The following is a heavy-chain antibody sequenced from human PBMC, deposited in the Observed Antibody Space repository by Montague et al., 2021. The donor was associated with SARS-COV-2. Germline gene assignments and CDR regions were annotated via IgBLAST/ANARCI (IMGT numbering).Heavy chain of an antibody. CDR2: ISSSGTT. CDR3: ARESRLKYLEWSGSRYDYYGMDV. CDR1: GGSIGAYY. J-gene: IGHJ6*02. D-gene: IGHD3-3*01. Sequence: ETLSLTCTVSGGSIGAYYWSWIRQPPGKGPEWIAYISSSGTTNYNPSLKSRITVSVDTSRNQLSLKLSSVTAADSAVYYCARESRLKYLEWSGSRYDYYGMDVWGQGTTVTVSS. V-gene: IGHV4-59*01.